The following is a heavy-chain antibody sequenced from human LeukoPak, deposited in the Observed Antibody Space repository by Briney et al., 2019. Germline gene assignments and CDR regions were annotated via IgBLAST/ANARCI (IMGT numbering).Heavy chain of an antibody. V-gene: IGHV3-48*01. Sequence: GGSLRLSCAASGFTFSSYSMNWVRQAPGKGLEWVSYISSSSSTIYYADSVKGRFTISRDNAKNSLYLQMNSLRAEDTAVYYCAKLIGGWSTYGMDVWGQGTTATVSS. CDR1: GFTFSSYS. D-gene: IGHD6-19*01. CDR3: AKLIGGWSTYGMDV. J-gene: IGHJ6*02. CDR2: ISSSSSTI.